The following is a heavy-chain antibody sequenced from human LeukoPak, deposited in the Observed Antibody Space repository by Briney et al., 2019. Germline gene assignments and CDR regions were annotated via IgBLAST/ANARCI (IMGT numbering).Heavy chain of an antibody. CDR2: ISGSGGST. V-gene: IGHV3-23*01. CDR1: GFTFSSYT. CDR3: AKDHPRGYSYGPLSY. Sequence: GGSLRLSCAASGFTFSSYTMSWVRQAPGKGLEWVSAISGSGGSTYYADSVKGRFAISRDNSKNTLYLQMNSLRAEDTAVYYCAKDHPRGYSYGPLSYWGQGTLVTVSS. J-gene: IGHJ4*02. D-gene: IGHD5-18*01.